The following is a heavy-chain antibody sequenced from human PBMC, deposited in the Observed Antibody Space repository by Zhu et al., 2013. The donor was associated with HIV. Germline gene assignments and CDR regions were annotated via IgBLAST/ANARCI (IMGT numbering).Heavy chain of an antibody. CDR1: GYTFNDYH. V-gene: IGHV1-2*02. CDR3: AREPFNRYGGNSLFDY. J-gene: IGHJ4*02. CDR2: INPKSGGT. Sequence: QVQLVQSGAEVKKPGASVKVSCKASGYTFNDYHMHWVRQAPGQGPEWMGWINPKSGGTNYPQKFQGRVTMTRDTSINTAHMELSSLRSGDTAVYYCAREPFNRYGGNSLFDYWGQG. D-gene: IGHD4-17*01.